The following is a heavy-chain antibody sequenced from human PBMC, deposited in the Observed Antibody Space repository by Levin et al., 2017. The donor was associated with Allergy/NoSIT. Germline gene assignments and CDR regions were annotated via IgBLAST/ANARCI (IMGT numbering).Heavy chain of an antibody. J-gene: IGHJ4*02. CDR1: GFSLSTSGVG. D-gene: IGHD3-10*01. CDR2: IFWDDDK. CDR3: AHSYYCCSGSGDNYDY. Sequence: ESGPTLVKPTQTLTLTCTFSGFSLSTSGVGVGWIRQPPGKALEWLALIFWDDDKRYSPSLKSRLTITKDTSKNQVVLSMTNMDPVDTATYYCAHSYYCCSGSGDNYDYWGQGILVTVSS. V-gene: IGHV2-5*02.